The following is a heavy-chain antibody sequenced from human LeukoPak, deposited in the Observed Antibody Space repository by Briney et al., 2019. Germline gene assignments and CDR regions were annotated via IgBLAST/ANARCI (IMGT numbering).Heavy chain of an antibody. V-gene: IGHV3-7*03. J-gene: IGHJ3*01. CDR3: ARDSSPYCGDDCYFDAFDL. CDR2: INQDGRKE. CDR1: EFTFGSYW. D-gene: IGHD2-21*02. Sequence: GGSLRLSCVASEFTFGSYWMTWVRQAPGKGLEWVANINQDGRKEHYVDSVKGRFTISRDNAKNFLYLQMSSLRAEDTAVHYCARDSSPYCGDDCYFDAFDLWGQGTMVTVSS.